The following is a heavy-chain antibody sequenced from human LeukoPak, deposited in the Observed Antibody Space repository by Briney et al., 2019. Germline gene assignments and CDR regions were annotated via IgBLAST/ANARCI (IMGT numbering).Heavy chain of an antibody. D-gene: IGHD3-9*01. CDR2: IKPDGSEK. CDR1: GFTFSGYS. V-gene: IGHV3-7*01. Sequence: GGSLRLSCAASGFTFSGYSMTWVHQAPGKGLEWVANIKPDGSEKYYVNSLKGRFIISRDNGKNSLYLQMNSLRAEDTAVYYCARPFSVHFDWDFWGQGTLVTVSS. J-gene: IGHJ4*02. CDR3: ARPFSVHFDWDF.